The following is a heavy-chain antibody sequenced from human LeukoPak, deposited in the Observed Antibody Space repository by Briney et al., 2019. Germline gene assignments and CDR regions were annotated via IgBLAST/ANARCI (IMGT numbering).Heavy chain of an antibody. CDR1: GFTFGTYS. J-gene: IGHJ4*02. CDR2: ISSSSGTI. CDR3: ARVAVGATHLGY. V-gene: IGHV3-48*02. D-gene: IGHD1-26*01. Sequence: GGSLRLSCAASGFTFGTYSMNWVRQAPGKGLERVSYISSSSGTIYYADSVKGRFTISRDNAKNSLYLQMNSLRDEDTAVYFCARVAVGATHLGYWGQGTLVTVSS.